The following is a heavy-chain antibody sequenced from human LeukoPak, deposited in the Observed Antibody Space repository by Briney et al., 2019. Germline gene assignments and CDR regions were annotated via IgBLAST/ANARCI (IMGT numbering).Heavy chain of an antibody. V-gene: IGHV4-31*03. CDR2: VYYSGSS. D-gene: IGHD3-3*01. J-gene: IGHJ4*02. Sequence: SQTLSLTCSVSGGSFSSDEYYWGWVRQQAGEGRGWIVYVYYSGSSYYIPSLESRVTMSVEVSKNQFSLELRSVTAADTAVYYCARVKVLRFLEWFLDFWGQGALVTVSS. CDR1: GGSFSSDEYY. CDR3: ARVKVLRFLEWFLDF.